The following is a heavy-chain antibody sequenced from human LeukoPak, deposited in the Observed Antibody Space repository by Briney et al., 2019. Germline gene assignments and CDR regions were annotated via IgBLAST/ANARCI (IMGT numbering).Heavy chain of an antibody. Sequence: GGSLRLSCAASGFTVSSNYMSWVRQAPGKGLEWVSVIYSGGGIYYADSVKGRFTISRDNSKNTVYLQMNSLRAADTAVYYCARASFWFDYSGYYFDYWGQGTLVTVSS. J-gene: IGHJ4*02. CDR2: IYSGGGI. V-gene: IGHV3-66*01. CDR3: ARASFWFDYSGYYFDY. CDR1: GFTVSSNY. D-gene: IGHD2-15*01.